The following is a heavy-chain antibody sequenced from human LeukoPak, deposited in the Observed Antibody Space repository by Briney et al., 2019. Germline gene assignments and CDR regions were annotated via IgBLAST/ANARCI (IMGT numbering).Heavy chain of an antibody. J-gene: IGHJ6*02. V-gene: IGHV1-69*13. CDR2: IIPIFGTA. CDR1: GYTFTSYY. CDR3: ARESGYNLGDHYYYYGMDV. Sequence: GASVKVSCKASGYTFTSYYMHWVRQAPGQGLEWMGGIIPIFGTANYAQKFQGRVTITADESTSTAYMELSSLRSEDTAVYYCARESGYNLGDHYYYYGMDVWGQGTTVTVSS. D-gene: IGHD5-12*01.